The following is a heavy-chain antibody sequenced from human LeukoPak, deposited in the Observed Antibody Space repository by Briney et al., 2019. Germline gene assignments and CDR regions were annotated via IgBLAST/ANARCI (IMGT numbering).Heavy chain of an antibody. J-gene: IGHJ3*02. V-gene: IGHV3-21*01. CDR1: GFTFSSYS. D-gene: IGHD3-10*01. CDR2: ISSSSSYI. Sequence: GRSLRLSCAASGFTFSSYSMNWVRQAPGKGLEWVSSISSSSSYIYYADSVKGRFTISRDNAKNSLYLQMNSLRAEDTAVYYCARDEVPITNYGIWGQGTMVTVSS. CDR3: ARDEVPITNYGI.